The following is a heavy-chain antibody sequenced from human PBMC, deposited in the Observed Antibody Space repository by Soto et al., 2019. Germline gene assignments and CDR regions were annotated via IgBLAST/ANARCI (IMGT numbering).Heavy chain of an antibody. J-gene: IGHJ4*02. Sequence: SGPTQVNPTQTLTLTCTFSGVSISSSGVGVGWIRQPPGEALEWLALIYWDDDKRYNPSLKSRLTINKDTSRNQVVLTMTNMAPVDTATYSCAHRLIGDTGNWNYGAFDYWGQGTLVTVSS. CDR1: GVSISSSGVG. CDR2: IYWDDDK. V-gene: IGHV2-5*02. CDR3: AHRLIGDTGNWNYGAFDY. D-gene: IGHD1-7*01.